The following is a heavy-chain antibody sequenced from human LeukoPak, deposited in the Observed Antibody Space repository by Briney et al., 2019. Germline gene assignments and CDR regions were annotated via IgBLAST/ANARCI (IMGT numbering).Heavy chain of an antibody. D-gene: IGHD2-2*01. V-gene: IGHV1-46*01. CDR3: ARTIVVVPAAIPGCAFDI. J-gene: IGHJ3*02. Sequence: GASGKLCCNASGYTFTSNNIHWVRQAPGQGLERMGITNPISGSTSYAQKFQGRVTMTRDTSTRTVYMELSSLRSEDTAVYYCARTIVVVPAAIPGCAFDIWGQGTMVTVSS. CDR1: GYTFTSNN. CDR2: TNPISGST.